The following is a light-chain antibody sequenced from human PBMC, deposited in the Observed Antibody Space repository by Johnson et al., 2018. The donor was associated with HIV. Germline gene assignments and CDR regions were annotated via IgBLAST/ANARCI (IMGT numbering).Light chain of an antibody. Sequence: SVLTQPPSVSAAPGQKVTISCSGTSSNIGNHYVSWYQLLPGTAPKLLIYDNNQRPSGIPDRFSVSKSGTSATLGISGLQPGDEADYYCGTWDSRLNVYLFGTGTKVTVL. J-gene: IGLJ1*01. CDR1: SSNIGNHY. CDR3: GTWDSRLNVYL. CDR2: DNN. V-gene: IGLV1-51*01.